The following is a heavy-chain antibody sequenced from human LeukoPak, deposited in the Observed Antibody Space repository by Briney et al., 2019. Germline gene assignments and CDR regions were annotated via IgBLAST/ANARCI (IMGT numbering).Heavy chain of an antibody. V-gene: IGHV3-23*01. J-gene: IGHJ4*02. CDR3: AKVGHYYDSSGVFDY. CDR1: GFTFSSYW. Sequence: GGSLRLSCAASGFTFSSYWMSWVRQAPGKGLEWVSAISGSGGSTYYADSVKGRFTISRDNSKNTLYLQMNSLRAEDTAVYYCAKVGHYYDSSGVFDYWGQGTLVTVSS. CDR2: ISGSGGST. D-gene: IGHD3-22*01.